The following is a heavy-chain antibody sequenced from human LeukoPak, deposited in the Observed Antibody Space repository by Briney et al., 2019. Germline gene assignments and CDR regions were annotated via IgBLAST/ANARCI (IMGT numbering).Heavy chain of an antibody. J-gene: IGHJ5*02. Sequence: SETLSLTCTVSGGSISSSRYYWGWIRQPPGKGLEWSGSIYYSGSTYYNPSLKSRVTISVDTSKNQFSLKLSSVTAADTAVYCCARRYGSGSYYDLNWFDPWGQGTLVTVSS. CDR1: GGSISSSRYY. D-gene: IGHD3-10*01. CDR3: ARRYGSGSYYDLNWFDP. V-gene: IGHV4-39*01. CDR2: IYYSGST.